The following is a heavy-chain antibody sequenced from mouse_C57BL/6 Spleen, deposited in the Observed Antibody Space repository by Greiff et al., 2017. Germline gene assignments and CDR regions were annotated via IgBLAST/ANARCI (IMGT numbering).Heavy chain of an antibody. CDR3: ARFMVTTRAMDY. CDR2: INPNNGGT. Sequence: VQLKESGPELVKPGASVKIPCKASGYTFTDYNMDWVKQSHGKSLEWIGDINPNNGGTIYNQKFKGKATLTVDKSSSTAYMELRSLTSEDTAVYYCARFMVTTRAMDYWGQGTSVTVSS. J-gene: IGHJ4*01. CDR1: GYTFTDYN. V-gene: IGHV1-18*01. D-gene: IGHD2-2*01.